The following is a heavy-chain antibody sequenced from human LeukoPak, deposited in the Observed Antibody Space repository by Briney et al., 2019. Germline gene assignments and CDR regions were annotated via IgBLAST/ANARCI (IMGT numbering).Heavy chain of an antibody. D-gene: IGHD4-17*01. J-gene: IGHJ6*02. CDR1: GFTFSNYW. Sequence: PGGSLRLSCAASGFTFSNYWMNWVRQAPGKGLEWVANIKQDGSEKYYVDSVKGRFTISRDNAKNSLYLQMNGLRAEDTAVYFRAKISRVTTPGYYYYYGMDVWGQGTAVTVSS. CDR2: IKQDGSEK. CDR3: AKISRVTTPGYYYYYGMDV. V-gene: IGHV3-7*01.